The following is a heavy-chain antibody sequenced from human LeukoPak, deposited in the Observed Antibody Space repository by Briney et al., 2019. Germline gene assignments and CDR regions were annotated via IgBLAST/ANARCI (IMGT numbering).Heavy chain of an antibody. J-gene: IGHJ5*02. Sequence: SETLSLTCTVSGGSISSCYWSWIRQPPGKGLEWIGYIYYSGSTNYNPSLKSRVTISVDTSKNQFSLKLSFVTAADTAVYYCARSLGYCSSTSCRNWFDPWGQGTLVTVSS. CDR2: IYYSGST. V-gene: IGHV4-59*01. CDR3: ARSLGYCSSTSCRNWFDP. D-gene: IGHD2-2*03. CDR1: GGSISSCY.